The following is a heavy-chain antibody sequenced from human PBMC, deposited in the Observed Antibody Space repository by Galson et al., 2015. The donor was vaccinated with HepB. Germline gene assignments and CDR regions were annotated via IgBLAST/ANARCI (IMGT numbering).Heavy chain of an antibody. CDR3: AREGRDGDDILTGYYS. D-gene: IGHD3-9*01. J-gene: IGHJ4*02. CDR1: GYTFTGYY. CDR2: INPNSGGT. Sequence: SVKVSCKASGYTFTGYYMHWVRQAPGQGLEWMGRINPNSGGTNYAQKFQGRVTMTRDTSISTAYMELSRLRSDDTAVYYCAREGRDGDDILTGYYSWGQGTLVTVSS. V-gene: IGHV1-2*06.